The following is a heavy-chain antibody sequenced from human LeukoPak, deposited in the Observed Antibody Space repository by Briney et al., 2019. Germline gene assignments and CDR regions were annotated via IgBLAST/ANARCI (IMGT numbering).Heavy chain of an antibody. D-gene: IGHD4-17*01. J-gene: IGHJ5*02. Sequence: GGSLRLSCAASGFTFSTYGMHWVRQAPGKGLEWVADISYDGYNKYYADSVKGRFTISRDNYKNTLFLQMNRLRAEDTAVYYCAKTDSPSRDYGETWGQGTLATVSS. CDR1: GFTFSTYG. V-gene: IGHV3-30*18. CDR2: ISYDGYNK. CDR3: AKTDSPSRDYGET.